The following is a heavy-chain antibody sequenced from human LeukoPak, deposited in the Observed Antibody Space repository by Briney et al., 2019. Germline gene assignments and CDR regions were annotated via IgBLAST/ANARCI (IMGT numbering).Heavy chain of an antibody. CDR2: ITSNGGNT. Sequence: GGSLRLSCAASGFTFSSYAMHWVRRAPGKGLEYVSAITSNGGNTYYANSVKGRFTISRDNSKNTLYPQMGSLRVEDMAVYYCARSRAFDIWGQGTLVTVSS. V-gene: IGHV3-64*01. J-gene: IGHJ3*02. CDR1: GFTFSSYA. CDR3: ARSRAFDI.